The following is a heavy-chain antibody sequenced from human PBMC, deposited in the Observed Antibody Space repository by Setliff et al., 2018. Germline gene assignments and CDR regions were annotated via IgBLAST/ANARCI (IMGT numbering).Heavy chain of an antibody. CDR1: GGSFSGYY. CDR2: INHSGST. J-gene: IGHJ6*02. D-gene: IGHD3-16*02. CDR3: ARGKVLYDYVWGSYRYEDYYYGMDV. V-gene: IGHV4-34*01. Sequence: SETLSLTCAVYGGSFSGYYWSWIRQPPGKGLEWIGEINHSGSTNYNPSLKSRVTISVDTTKNQFSLKLSSVSAADTAVYYCARGKVLYDYVWGSYRYEDYYYGMDVWGQGTTVTVSS.